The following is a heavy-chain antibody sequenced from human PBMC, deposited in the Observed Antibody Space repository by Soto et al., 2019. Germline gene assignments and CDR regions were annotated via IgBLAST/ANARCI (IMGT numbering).Heavy chain of an antibody. CDR2: IWYDGSNK. V-gene: IGHV3-33*01. J-gene: IGHJ4*02. Sequence: PGGSLRLSCAASGFTFSSYGMHWVRQAPGKGLEWVAVIWYDGSNKYYADSVKGRFIISRDNSKNTLYLQMNSLRAEDTAVYYCARDLELLWFGELHYWGQGTLVTVSS. CDR3: ARDLELLWFGELHY. D-gene: IGHD3-10*01. CDR1: GFTFSSYG.